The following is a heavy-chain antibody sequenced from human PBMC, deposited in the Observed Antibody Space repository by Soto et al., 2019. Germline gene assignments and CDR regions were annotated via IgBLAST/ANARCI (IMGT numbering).Heavy chain of an antibody. CDR3: AREGPNHRLS. J-gene: IGHJ5*02. Sequence: SVKVSCKASGGTFSSYTISWVRQAPGQGLEWMGRIIPILGIANYAQKFQGRVTITADKSTSTAYMELSSLRSDDTAVYYCAREGPNHRLSWGQGTLVTVSS. V-gene: IGHV1-69*04. CDR1: GGTFSSYT. CDR2: IIPILGIA. D-gene: IGHD3-16*02.